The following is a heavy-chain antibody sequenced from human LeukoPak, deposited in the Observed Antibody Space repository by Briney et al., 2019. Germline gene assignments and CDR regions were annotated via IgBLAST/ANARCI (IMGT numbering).Heavy chain of an antibody. CDR2: INPNSGGT. CDR3: ARGRVATKY. D-gene: IGHD5-12*01. CDR1: GYTFTGYY. Sequence: ASVSVSCKASGYTFTGYYMHWVRQAPGQGLEGRGWINPNSGGTNYAQKFQGRVTMTRDTSISTAYMELSSLRSEDTAVYYCARGRVATKYWGQGTLVTVSS. V-gene: IGHV1-2*02. J-gene: IGHJ4*02.